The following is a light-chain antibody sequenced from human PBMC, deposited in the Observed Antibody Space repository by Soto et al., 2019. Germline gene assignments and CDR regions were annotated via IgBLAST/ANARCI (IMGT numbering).Light chain of an antibody. CDR2: DAS. CDR3: QQRSNGPT. V-gene: IGKV3-11*01. CDR1: QSVSSY. J-gene: IGKJ5*01. Sequence: EIVLTQSPATLSLSPGERATLSCRASQSVSSYLAWYQQKPGQAPRLLIYDASNRATGIPARFSGSGSGTDFTLTISSLEPEDFAVYYCQQRSNGPTFGQGTRRESK.